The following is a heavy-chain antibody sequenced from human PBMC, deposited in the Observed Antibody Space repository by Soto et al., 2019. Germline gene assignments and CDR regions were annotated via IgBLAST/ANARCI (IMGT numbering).Heavy chain of an antibody. CDR2: INSDGSST. D-gene: IGHD2-21*02. Sequence: EVQLVESGGGLVQPGGSLRLSCAASGFTFSSYWMHWVRQAPGKGLVWVSRINSDGSSTSYADSVKGRFTISRDNAKNTLYLQMTSLRAEDTAVYYCASPRPYCGGDCPDSWGQGTLVTVSS. J-gene: IGHJ4*02. V-gene: IGHV3-74*01. CDR1: GFTFSSYW. CDR3: ASPRPYCGGDCPDS.